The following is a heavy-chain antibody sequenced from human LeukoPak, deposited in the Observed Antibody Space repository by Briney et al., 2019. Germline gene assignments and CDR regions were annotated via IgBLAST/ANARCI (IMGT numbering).Heavy chain of an antibody. CDR2: TFYRSKWYN. CDR3: SRGMFGSPYGTDV. D-gene: IGHD3-3*02. V-gene: IGHV6-1*01. Sequence: SQTLSLTCAISGDSVSSKSAAWNWIRQSPSRGLEWLGRTFYRSKWYNDYAVSVKSRITINPVTSRNQFSLQLNSVTPEDTAVYYCSRGMFGSPYGTDVWGQGTTVTVSS. J-gene: IGHJ6*02. CDR1: GDSVSSKSAA.